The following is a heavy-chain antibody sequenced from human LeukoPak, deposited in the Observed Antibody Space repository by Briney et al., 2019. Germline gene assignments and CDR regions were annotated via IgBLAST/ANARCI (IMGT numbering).Heavy chain of an antibody. Sequence: PSETLSLTCTVSGGSISSYYWSWIRQPAGKGLEWIGRIYTSGSTNYNPSLKSRVTMSVDTSKNQFSLKLSSVTAADTAVYYCARGGEWFGEWYYFDYWGQGTLVTVSS. J-gene: IGHJ4*02. D-gene: IGHD3-10*01. CDR3: ARGGEWFGEWYYFDY. V-gene: IGHV4-4*07. CDR1: GGSISSYY. CDR2: IYTSGST.